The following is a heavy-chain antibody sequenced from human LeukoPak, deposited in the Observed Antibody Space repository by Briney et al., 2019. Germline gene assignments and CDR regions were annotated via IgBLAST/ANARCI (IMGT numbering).Heavy chain of an antibody. Sequence: SETLSLNCTVSGGSISSCYWSWIRQPAGKGLEWIGRIYTSGSTNYNPSLKSRVTMSVDTSKNQFSLKLSSVTAADTAVYYCARLPGGYSYGYGFDYWGQGTLVTVSS. CDR3: ARLPGGYSYGYGFDY. CDR1: GGSISSCY. CDR2: IYTSGST. D-gene: IGHD5-18*01. J-gene: IGHJ4*02. V-gene: IGHV4-4*07.